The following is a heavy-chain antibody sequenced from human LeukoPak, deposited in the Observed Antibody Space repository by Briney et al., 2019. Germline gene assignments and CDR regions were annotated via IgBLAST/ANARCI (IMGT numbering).Heavy chain of an antibody. Sequence: QPGGSLRLSCGASGCTFSTDWMTWVCQAPGKGLELVANIKEDGTLSNYVDSVKGRFTISRDNAKNSLFLQLNSLRAEDTAVYYCATEGTDGRGSFGWFDAWGQGTLVTVSS. J-gene: IGHJ5*02. CDR3: ATEGTDGRGSFGWFDA. CDR1: GCTFSTDW. V-gene: IGHV3-7*01. CDR2: IKEDGTLS. D-gene: IGHD3-10*01.